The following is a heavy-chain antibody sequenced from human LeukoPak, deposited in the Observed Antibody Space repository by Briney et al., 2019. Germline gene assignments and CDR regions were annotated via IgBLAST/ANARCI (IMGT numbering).Heavy chain of an antibody. D-gene: IGHD3-10*01. CDR1: GGSISSGSYY. V-gene: IGHV4-61*02. CDR2: VYTSGST. J-gene: IGHJ4*02. Sequence: SETLSLTCTVSGGSISSGSYYWSWIRQPAGKGLEWIGRVYTSGSTNYNPSLKSRVTISVDTSKNQFSLKLRSVTAADTAVYYCARDPGHGSGSYLFTYWGQGTLVTVSS. CDR3: ARDPGHGSGSYLFTY.